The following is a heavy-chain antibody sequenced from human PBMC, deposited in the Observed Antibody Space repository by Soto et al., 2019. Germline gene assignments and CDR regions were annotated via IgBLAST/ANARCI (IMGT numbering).Heavy chain of an antibody. J-gene: IGHJ4*02. Sequence: VQLHESGPELVKPSGTLSLSCAVSGGPITSSNWWSWVRQPPGKGLERIGKISHSGTYDYNPSLKGRVTIPVDRSKDQFFLNVRSVTAADTAIYYCARDYDGLDYWGQGILIAVSS. CDR1: GGPITSSNW. D-gene: IGHD3-16*01. CDR3: ARDYDGLDY. CDR2: ISHSGTY. V-gene: IGHV4-4*02.